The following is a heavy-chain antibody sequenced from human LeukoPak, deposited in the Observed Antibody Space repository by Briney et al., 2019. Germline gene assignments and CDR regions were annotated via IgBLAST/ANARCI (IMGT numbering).Heavy chain of an antibody. J-gene: IGHJ4*02. CDR2: ISNSGGST. CDR1: GFTFSGYA. V-gene: IGHV3-23*01. CDR3: AHIAVAGTYFDY. Sequence: GGSLRLSCAASGFTFSGYAMSWVRQAPGKGLEWVSAISNSGGSTYYADSVKGRFTISRDNSKNTLYLQINSLRAEDTAVYYCAHIAVAGTYFDYWGQGTLVTVSS. D-gene: IGHD6-19*01.